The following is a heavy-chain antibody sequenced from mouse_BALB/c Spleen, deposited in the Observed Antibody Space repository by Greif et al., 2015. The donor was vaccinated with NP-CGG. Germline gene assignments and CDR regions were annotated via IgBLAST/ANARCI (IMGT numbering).Heavy chain of an antibody. CDR1: GYSITSGYY. CDR2: ISNDGSN. J-gene: IGHJ3*01. Sequence: VQLQQSGPGLVKPSQSLSLTCSVTGYSITSGYYWNWIRQFPGNKLEWMGYISNDGSNNYNPSLTNRISITRDTSKNQCFLKLKSVTTEDTATYYCARGGGTTAPFAYWGQGTLVTVSA. V-gene: IGHV3-6*02. D-gene: IGHD1-2*01. CDR3: ARGGGTTAPFAY.